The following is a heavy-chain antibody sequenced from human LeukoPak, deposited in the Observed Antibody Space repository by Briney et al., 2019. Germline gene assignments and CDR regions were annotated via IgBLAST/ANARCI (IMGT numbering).Heavy chain of an antibody. V-gene: IGHV3-7*01. CDR2: IKPDGSEE. CDR1: GFTFSSYE. Sequence: GGSLRLSCAASGFTFSSYEMNWVRQAPGKGLEWVANIKPDGSEEYYMDSVKGRFTISRDNAKNSLYLQLNSLRAEDTAVYYCTRLNIVRGVFDYWGQGTVVTVSS. D-gene: IGHD3-10*01. CDR3: TRLNIVRGVFDY. J-gene: IGHJ4*02.